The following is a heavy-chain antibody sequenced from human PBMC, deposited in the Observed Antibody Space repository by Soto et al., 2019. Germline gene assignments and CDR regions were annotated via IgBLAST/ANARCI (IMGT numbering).Heavy chain of an antibody. CDR3: ARGHIAAAGSEGDHYYYYGMDV. Sequence: QVQLVQSGAEVKKPGSSVKVSCKASGGTFSSYAISWVRQAPGQGLEWMGGIIPIFGTANYAQKFQGRVTITADESPRTAYMELSSLRSEDTAVYYCARGHIAAAGSEGDHYYYYGMDVWGQGTTVTVSS. J-gene: IGHJ6*02. D-gene: IGHD6-13*01. V-gene: IGHV1-69*12. CDR1: GGTFSSYA. CDR2: IIPIFGTA.